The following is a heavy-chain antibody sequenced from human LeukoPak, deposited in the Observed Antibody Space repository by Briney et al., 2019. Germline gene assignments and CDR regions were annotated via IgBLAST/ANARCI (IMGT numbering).Heavy chain of an antibody. Sequence: PGGSLRLSCAASGFTFSSYSTNWVRQAPGKGLEWVSSISSSSSYIYYADSVKGRFTISRDNAKNSLYLQMNSLRAEDTAVYYCARGSSGWSAGYYYGMDVWGQGTTVTVSS. CDR3: ARGSSGWSAGYYYGMDV. J-gene: IGHJ6*02. CDR2: ISSSSSYI. CDR1: GFTFSSYS. V-gene: IGHV3-21*01. D-gene: IGHD6-19*01.